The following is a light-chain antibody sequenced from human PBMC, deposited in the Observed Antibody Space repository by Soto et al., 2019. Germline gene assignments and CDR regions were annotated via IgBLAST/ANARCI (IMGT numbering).Light chain of an antibody. CDR2: EVS. V-gene: IGLV2-18*02. J-gene: IGLJ1*01. CDR1: SSDVGSYNR. Sequence: QSVLTQPPSVSGSPGQSVTISCTGTSSDVGSYNRVSWYQQPPGTAPKLMIYEVSSRPPGAPDRFSGSKSGNTASLTISGLQAEDEADYYCSSFTSSSTYVFGTGTKVTVL. CDR3: SSFTSSSTYV.